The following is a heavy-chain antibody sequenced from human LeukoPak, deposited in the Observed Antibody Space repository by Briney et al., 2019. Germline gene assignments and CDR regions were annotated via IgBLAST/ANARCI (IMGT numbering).Heavy chain of an antibody. Sequence: GGSLRLSCAASGFTFSSYWMSWVRQAPGKGLEWVANIKQDGSEKYYVDSVKGRFTISRDNAKNSLYLQTNSLRAEDTAVYYCARDRMSGYYDSSRGIDYWGQGTLVTVSS. CDR1: GFTFSSYW. V-gene: IGHV3-7*01. CDR3: ARDRMSGYYDSSRGIDY. CDR2: IKQDGSEK. J-gene: IGHJ4*02. D-gene: IGHD3-22*01.